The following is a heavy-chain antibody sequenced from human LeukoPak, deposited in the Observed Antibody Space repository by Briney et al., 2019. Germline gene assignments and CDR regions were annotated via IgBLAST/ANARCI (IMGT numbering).Heavy chain of an antibody. Sequence: PGGSLRLSCAASGFTVSSNYMRWVRQAPGKGLEWVSVIYSGGSTHYADPVKGRFTISRDNSKNTLYLQMNSLRAEDTAVYYCARDRLHYDSLTGYPADWGQGTLVTVSS. CDR2: IYSGGST. CDR3: ARDRLHYDSLTGYPAD. D-gene: IGHD3-9*01. V-gene: IGHV3-66*01. CDR1: GFTVSSNY. J-gene: IGHJ4*02.